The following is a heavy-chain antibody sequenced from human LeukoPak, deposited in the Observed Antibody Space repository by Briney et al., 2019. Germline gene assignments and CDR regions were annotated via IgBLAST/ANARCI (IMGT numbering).Heavy chain of an antibody. CDR1: GGSISSSSYY. D-gene: IGHD3-10*01. CDR3: AREVSGSGSPMDY. Sequence: SETLSLTCTVSGGSISSSSYYWGWIRQPPGKGLEWIGSIYYSGSTYYNPSLKSRVTISVDTSKNQFSLKVSSVTAADTAVYYCAREVSGSGSPMDYWGQGTLVTVSS. J-gene: IGHJ4*02. V-gene: IGHV4-39*02. CDR2: IYYSGST.